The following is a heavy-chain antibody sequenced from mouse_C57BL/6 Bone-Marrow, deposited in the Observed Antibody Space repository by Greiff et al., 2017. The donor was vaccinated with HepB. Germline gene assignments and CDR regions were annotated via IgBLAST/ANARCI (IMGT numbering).Heavy chain of an antibody. Sequence: VQLQQPGAELVMPGASVKLSCKASGYTFTSYWMHWVKQRPGQGLEWIGEIDPSDSYTNYNQKFKGKSTLTVDKSSSTAYMQLSSLTSEDSAVYYCARDGDYGSSSYWYFDVWGTGTTVTVSS. D-gene: IGHD1-1*01. J-gene: IGHJ1*03. CDR3: ARDGDYGSSSYWYFDV. CDR1: GYTFTSYW. V-gene: IGHV1-69*01. CDR2: IDPSDSYT.